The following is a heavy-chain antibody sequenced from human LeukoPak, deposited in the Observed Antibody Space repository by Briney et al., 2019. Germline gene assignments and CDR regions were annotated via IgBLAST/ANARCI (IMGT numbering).Heavy chain of an antibody. Sequence: SETLSLTCAVYGGSFSGYDWSWIRQPPGKGLEWIGEINHSGSTNYNPSLKSRVTISVDTSKNQFSLKLSSVTAADTAVYYCARASLWEYYDSSAFDPWGQGTLVTVSS. V-gene: IGHV4-34*01. D-gene: IGHD3-22*01. J-gene: IGHJ5*02. CDR2: INHSGST. CDR1: GGSFSGYD. CDR3: ARASLWEYYDSSAFDP.